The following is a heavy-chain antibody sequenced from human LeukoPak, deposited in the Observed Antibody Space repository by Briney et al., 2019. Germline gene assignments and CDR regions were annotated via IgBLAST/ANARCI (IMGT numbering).Heavy chain of an antibody. D-gene: IGHD5-12*01. V-gene: IGHV1-2*02. J-gene: IGHJ4*02. Sequence: GSVKVSFKASGYPFTDYYMHWVRQAPGQGLEWMGLINPNSGGTNYAQKFQGRVTMTRDTSISTGYMEISRLRHDDTAVYYCARVRGYSGYDPPGYWGQGTLVTVSS. CDR1: GYPFTDYY. CDR3: ARVRGYSGYDPPGY. CDR2: INPNSGGT.